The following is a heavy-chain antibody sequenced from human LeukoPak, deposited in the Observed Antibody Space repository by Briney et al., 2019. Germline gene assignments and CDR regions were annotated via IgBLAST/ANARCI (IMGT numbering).Heavy chain of an antibody. D-gene: IGHD4/OR15-4a*01. CDR2: MNPNSGNT. CDR3: AALRGMVLTRGY. V-gene: IGHV1-8*03. J-gene: IGHJ4*02. CDR1: GYTFTSYD. Sequence: GASVKVSCKASGYTFTSYDINWVRQATGQGLEWMGWMNPNSGNTGYAQKFQGRVTITRNTSISTAYMELSRLRSDDTAVYYCAALRGMVLTRGYWGQGTLVTVSS.